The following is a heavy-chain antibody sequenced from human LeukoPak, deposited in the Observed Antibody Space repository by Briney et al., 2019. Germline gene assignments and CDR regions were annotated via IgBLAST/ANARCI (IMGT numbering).Heavy chain of an antibody. CDR2: INHSGST. CDR1: GGSFSGYY. Sequence: PSETLSLTCAGYGGSFSGYYWSWIRQPPGKGLEWIGEINHSGSTNYNPSLKSRVTISVDTSKNQFSLKLSSVTAADTAVYYCARGKVAKGYYYYYGMDVWGKGTTVTVSS. V-gene: IGHV4-34*01. D-gene: IGHD5-12*01. CDR3: ARGKVAKGYYYYYGMDV. J-gene: IGHJ6*04.